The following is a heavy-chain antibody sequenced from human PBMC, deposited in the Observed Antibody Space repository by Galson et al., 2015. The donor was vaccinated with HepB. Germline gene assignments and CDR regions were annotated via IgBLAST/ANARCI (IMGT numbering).Heavy chain of an antibody. CDR1: GFTFNDFC. CDR3: VRSAGWLDP. CDR2: ISSDGFTK. Sequence: SLRLSCAGPGFTFNDFCMSWIRQAPGKGPEWISYISSDGFTKYYADSVRGRFTISRDNAKNSLYLQMNSLRVEDSAGYYCVRSAGWLDPWGQGTLVTVSS. J-gene: IGHJ5*02. D-gene: IGHD3-10*01. V-gene: IGHV3-11*01.